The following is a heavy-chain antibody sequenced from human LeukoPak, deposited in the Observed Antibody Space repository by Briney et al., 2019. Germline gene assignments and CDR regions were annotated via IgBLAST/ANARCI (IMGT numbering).Heavy chain of an antibody. CDR3: ARGNVQVLRSLEWPNYFDY. J-gene: IGHJ4*02. D-gene: IGHD3-3*01. V-gene: IGHV1-8*01. Sequence: ASVKVSCKASGYTFTSYDINWVRQATGQGLEWMGWMNPNSGNTGYAQKFQGRVTMTRNTSISTAYMELSSLRSEDTAVYYCARGNVQVLRSLEWPNYFDYWGQGTLVTVSS. CDR1: GYTFTSYD. CDR2: MNPNSGNT.